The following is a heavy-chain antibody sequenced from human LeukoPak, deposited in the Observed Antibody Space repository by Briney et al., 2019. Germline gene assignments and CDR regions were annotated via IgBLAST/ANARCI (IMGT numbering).Heavy chain of an antibody. J-gene: IGHJ4*02. D-gene: IGHD3-22*01. Sequence: GASVKVSCKASGYTFTGYYMHWVRQAPGQGLEWMGWINPNSGGTNYAQKFQGRVTMTRDTSISTAYMELSRLRSDDTAVYYCARDFSGYYYYFDYWGQGTLVTVSS. CDR3: ARDFSGYYYYFDY. CDR1: GYTFTGYY. CDR2: INPNSGGT. V-gene: IGHV1-2*02.